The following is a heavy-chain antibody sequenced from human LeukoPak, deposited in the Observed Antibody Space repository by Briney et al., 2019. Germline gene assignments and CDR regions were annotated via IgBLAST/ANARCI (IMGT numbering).Heavy chain of an antibody. CDR2: INPSGGST. D-gene: IGHD1-26*01. V-gene: IGHV1-46*01. CDR1: GYTFTSYY. J-gene: IGHJ3*02. CDR3: ARDLGVGATQGAFDI. Sequence: ASVKVSCKASGYTFTSYYFHWVRQAPGQGLEWMGIINPSGGSTSYAQKFQGRVTMTRDMSTSTVYMELSSLRSEDTAVYYCARDLGVGATQGAFDIWGQGTMVTVSS.